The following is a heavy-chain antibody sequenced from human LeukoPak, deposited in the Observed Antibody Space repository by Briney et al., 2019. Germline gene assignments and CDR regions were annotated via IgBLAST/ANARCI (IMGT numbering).Heavy chain of an antibody. CDR3: ERWSSVLRYFDWLPGFYDYYGMDV. Sequence: SETLSLTCTVSGGSCSSAGYYVAWIRQPPGKGLEWIGSIYYSGSANYNPSLKSRVTISVDTSKNQFSLKLNSVTAADTAVYYCERWSSVLRYFDWLPGFYDYYGMDVWGQGTTVTVSS. D-gene: IGHD3-9*01. CDR2: IYYSGSA. V-gene: IGHV4-39*07. CDR1: GGSCSSAGYY. J-gene: IGHJ6*02.